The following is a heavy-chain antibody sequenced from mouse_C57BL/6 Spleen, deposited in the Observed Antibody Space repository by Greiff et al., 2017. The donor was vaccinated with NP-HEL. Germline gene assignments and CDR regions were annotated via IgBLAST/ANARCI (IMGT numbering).Heavy chain of an antibody. V-gene: IGHV1-26*01. CDR2: INPNNGGT. D-gene: IGHD1-1*02. CDR3: ANGGNWYFDV. CDR1: GYTFTDYY. Sequence: VQLQQSGPELVKPGASVKISCKASGYTFTDYYMNWVKQSHGKSLEWIGDINPNNGGTSYNQKFKGKATLTVDKSSSTAYMELRSLTSEDSAVYYCANGGNWYFDVWGTGTTVTVSS. J-gene: IGHJ1*03.